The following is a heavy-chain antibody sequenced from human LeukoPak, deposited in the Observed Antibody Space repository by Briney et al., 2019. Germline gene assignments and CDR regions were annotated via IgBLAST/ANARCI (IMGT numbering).Heavy chain of an antibody. CDR1: GYTFTGYY. CDR3: ARGGVEVVVAAHNWFDP. Sequence: VASVKVSCKASGYTFTGYYMHWVRQAPGQGLEWMGWIHPPSGGSKYGQNSQGRVTLTRDTSISTAYMELSRLRSDDTAVYYCARGGVEVVVAAHNWFDPWGQGTLVTVSS. J-gene: IGHJ5*02. CDR2: IHPPSGGS. D-gene: IGHD2-15*01. V-gene: IGHV1-2*02.